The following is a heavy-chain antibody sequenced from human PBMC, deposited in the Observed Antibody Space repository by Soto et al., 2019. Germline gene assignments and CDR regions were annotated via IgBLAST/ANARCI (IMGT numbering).Heavy chain of an antibody. J-gene: IGHJ4*02. CDR1: EFTFEDYT. CDR3: AKGSVPLFDY. V-gene: IGHV3-43*01. D-gene: IGHD2-2*01. Sequence: PGGSNRLSSAASEFTFEDYTMHWVRQAPGKGLEWVSLISWDGGSTYYADSVKGRFTISRDNSKNSLYLQMNSLRTEDTALYYCAKGSVPLFDYWGQGTLVTVSS. CDR2: ISWDGGST.